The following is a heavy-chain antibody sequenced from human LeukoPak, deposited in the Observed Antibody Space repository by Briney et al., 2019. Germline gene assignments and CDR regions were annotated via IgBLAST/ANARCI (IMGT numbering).Heavy chain of an antibody. CDR1: GFTFSRFW. Sequence: GGSLRLSCAASGFTFSRFWMHWVRQAPGKGLVWVARASSDGSSTVYADSVKGRFTTSRDNAKKTLYLQMKNLRAEDTAIYYCARDSDAGFDYWGQGTLVTVSS. J-gene: IGHJ4*02. CDR2: ASSDGSST. V-gene: IGHV3-74*01. CDR3: ARDSDAGFDY.